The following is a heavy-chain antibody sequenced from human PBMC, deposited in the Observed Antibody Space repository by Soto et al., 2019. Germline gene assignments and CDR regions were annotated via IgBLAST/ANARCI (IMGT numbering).Heavy chain of an antibody. CDR1: GGTFSSYA. CDR2: IIPIFGTA. D-gene: IGHD3-22*01. J-gene: IGHJ3*02. V-gene: IGHV1-69*13. CDR3: ARSDDYYDSSSPQPAFDI. Sequence: ATVKVSCKASGGTFSSYAISWVRQAPGQGLEWMGGIIPIFGTANYAQKFQGRVTITADESISTAYMELSRLRSDDTAVYYCARSDDYYDSSSPQPAFDIWGQGTMVTVSS.